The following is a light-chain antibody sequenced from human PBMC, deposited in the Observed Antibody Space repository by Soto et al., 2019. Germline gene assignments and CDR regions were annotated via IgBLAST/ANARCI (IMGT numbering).Light chain of an antibody. V-gene: IGLV2-14*01. Sequence: QSALTQPASVSGSPGQSITISCTGTSSDVGGYNYVSWYQQHPGKAPKLMIYDVSNRPSGVSNRFSGSKSGNTASLTISGLQAEDGADYYCGSYTSSSTYVFGTGTKVTVL. CDR3: GSYTSSSTYV. CDR2: DVS. CDR1: SSDVGGYNY. J-gene: IGLJ1*01.